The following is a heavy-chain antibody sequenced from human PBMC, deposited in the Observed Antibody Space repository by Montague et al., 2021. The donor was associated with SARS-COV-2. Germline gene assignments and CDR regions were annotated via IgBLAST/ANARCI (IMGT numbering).Heavy chain of an antibody. CDR1: GFTFDDYC. D-gene: IGHD5-18*01. CDR2: INRNGDTT. CDR3: SRGYNYGPFNL. V-gene: IGHV3-20*04. Sequence: SLRLSCAASGFTFDDYCMRWVRQAPGKGLEWVSGINRNGDTTDYGDSVKGRFIISRDNVKNSLYLQMNSLRAEDTALYYCSRGYNYGPFNLWGQGTLVTVTS. J-gene: IGHJ4*02.